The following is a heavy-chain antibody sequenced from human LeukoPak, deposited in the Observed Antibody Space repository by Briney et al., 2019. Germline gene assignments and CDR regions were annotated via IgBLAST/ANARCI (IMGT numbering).Heavy chain of an antibody. CDR2: IYPGDSDT. Sequence: GESLKISCKGSGYSFTNNWIGWVRQMPGKGLEWMGIIYPGDSDTRYSPSFQGQVTISADKSISTAYLQWSSLKASDTAMYYCARRGGNFYNWFDPWGQGTLVTVSS. CDR1: GYSFTNNW. J-gene: IGHJ5*02. D-gene: IGHD4-23*01. CDR3: ARRGGNFYNWFDP. V-gene: IGHV5-51*01.